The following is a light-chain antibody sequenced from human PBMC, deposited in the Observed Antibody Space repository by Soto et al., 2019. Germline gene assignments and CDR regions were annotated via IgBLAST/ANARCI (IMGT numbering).Light chain of an antibody. CDR1: NVGSRS. Sequence: SYELTQPPSVSVAPGETARISCGGNNVGSRSVHWYQQKPGQAPFLVIYYDSDRPSGIPERFSGSNSGNTATLIISRVEAGDEADYYCQVWEDTGDQGVFGGGTKLTVL. CDR2: YDS. J-gene: IGLJ2*01. V-gene: IGLV3-21*01. CDR3: QVWEDTGDQGV.